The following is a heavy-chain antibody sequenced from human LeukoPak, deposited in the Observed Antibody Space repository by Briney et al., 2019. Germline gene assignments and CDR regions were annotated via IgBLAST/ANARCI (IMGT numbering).Heavy chain of an antibody. CDR1: GFTFSTYG. D-gene: IGHD1-26*01. CDR3: ARDCSGSYLRYYFDY. CDR2: ISDSSSII. J-gene: IGHJ4*02. V-gene: IGHV3-48*02. Sequence: GESLRLSCAASGFTFSTYGMNWVRQAPGKGLEWVSYISDSSSIIYYADSLKGRFTISRDNAKNSLYLQMNSLRDEDTAVYYCARDCSGSYLRYYFDYWGQGTLVTVSS.